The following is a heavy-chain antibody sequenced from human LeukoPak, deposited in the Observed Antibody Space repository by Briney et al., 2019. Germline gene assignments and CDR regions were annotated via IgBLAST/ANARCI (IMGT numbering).Heavy chain of an antibody. Sequence: GESLKISCKGSGYSFTNYWISWVRQMPGKGLEWMGRIDPSDSYINYSPSFQGHVTISADKSISTAYLQWSSLKASDTAIYYCARVRVTKSLYYYYGFDVWGQGTTVTVSS. CDR3: ARVRVTKSLYYYYGFDV. V-gene: IGHV5-10-1*01. J-gene: IGHJ6*02. CDR2: IDPSDSYI. CDR1: GYSFTNYW. D-gene: IGHD4-17*01.